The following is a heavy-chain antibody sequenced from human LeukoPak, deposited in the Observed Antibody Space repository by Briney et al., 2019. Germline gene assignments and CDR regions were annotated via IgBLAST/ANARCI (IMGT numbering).Heavy chain of an antibody. CDR2: ISGSGGST. CDR1: GFTFSSYA. Sequence: PGGSLRLSCAAPGFTFSSYAMSWVRQAPGKGLEWVSAISGSGGSTYYADSVKGRFTISRDNSKNTLYLQMNSLRAEDTAVYYCAKDLYYYDSSGYYSTGGYFDYWGQGTLVTVSS. J-gene: IGHJ4*02. CDR3: AKDLYYYDSSGYYSTGGYFDY. V-gene: IGHV3-23*01. D-gene: IGHD3-22*01.